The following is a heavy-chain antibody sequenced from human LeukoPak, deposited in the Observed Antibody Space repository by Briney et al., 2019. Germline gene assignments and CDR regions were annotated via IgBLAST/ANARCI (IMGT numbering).Heavy chain of an antibody. Sequence: QTGGSLRLSFAASGFSFRSYGMHWVRQAPGKGLEWVAVISSDEINEYYADSMKGRLTISRDNSKNTLYLQINSLRGEDTAVYYCAKGESITSAWFDSWGQGTLVTVSS. CDR2: ISSDEINE. J-gene: IGHJ5*01. V-gene: IGHV3-30*18. D-gene: IGHD5-24*01. CDR1: GFSFRSYG. CDR3: AKGESITSAWFDS.